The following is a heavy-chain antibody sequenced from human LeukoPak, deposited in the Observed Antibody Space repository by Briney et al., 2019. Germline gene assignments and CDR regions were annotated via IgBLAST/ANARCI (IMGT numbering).Heavy chain of an antibody. CDR2: IYHSGST. Sequence: SETLSLTCTVSGGSISSGGYYWSWIRQPPGKGLEWIGYIYHSGSTYYNPSLKSRVTISVDRSKNQFSLKLSSVTAADTAVYYCASSSEITIFGVVIQGNAFDIWGQGTMVTVSS. J-gene: IGHJ3*02. CDR1: GGSISSGGYY. D-gene: IGHD3-3*01. CDR3: ASSSEITIFGVVIQGNAFDI. V-gene: IGHV4-30-2*01.